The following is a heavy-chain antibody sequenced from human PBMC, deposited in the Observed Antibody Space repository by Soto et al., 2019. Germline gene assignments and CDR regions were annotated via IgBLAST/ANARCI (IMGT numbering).Heavy chain of an antibody. CDR3: VRDRRIYYSDQHDEFVASDYEV. J-gene: IGHJ3*01. D-gene: IGHD3-22*01. V-gene: IGHV1-69*01. Sequence: QVQLIQSEAEVKKPGSSVRVSCTASGGIFGSHGFSWVRQAPGQRLEWVGGFIPIFRTLTYTEKFQARVRIAADESTNTVYLDLSSLTSEDTAVYYCVRDRRIYYSDQHDEFVASDYEVWGQRTMVSVSS. CDR2: FIPIFRTL. CDR1: GGIFGSHG.